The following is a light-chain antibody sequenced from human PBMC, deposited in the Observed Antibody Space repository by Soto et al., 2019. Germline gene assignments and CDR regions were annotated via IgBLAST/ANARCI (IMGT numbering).Light chain of an antibody. CDR2: GAS. V-gene: IGKV3D-20*02. Sequence: EIVLTQSPGTLSLSPGQRATLSCRASESISRDYLAWYQQRLGQAPRLLIYGASSGATGIPDRFSGSGSGTDFTLTISRLEPEDFAVYYCQQRSNWPPVTFGGGTKVEIK. J-gene: IGKJ4*01. CDR3: QQRSNWPPVT. CDR1: ESISRDY.